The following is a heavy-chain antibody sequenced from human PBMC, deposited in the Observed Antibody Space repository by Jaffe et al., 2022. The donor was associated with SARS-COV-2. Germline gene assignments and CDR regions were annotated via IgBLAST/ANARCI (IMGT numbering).Heavy chain of an antibody. V-gene: IGHV3-21*01. CDR3: AREIRGRYFDQ. J-gene: IGHJ4*02. Sequence: EVQLVESGGGLVKPGGSLRLSCTASGFTFGVFTMIWVRQAPGKGLEWVSAIGSGGTDRGYTDSVRGRFSISRDNAKNSLYLQMDSLRAEDTAVYYCAREIRGRYFDQWGQGSLVTVSS. CDR2: IGSGGTDR. CDR1: GFTFGVFT. D-gene: IGHD5-12*01.